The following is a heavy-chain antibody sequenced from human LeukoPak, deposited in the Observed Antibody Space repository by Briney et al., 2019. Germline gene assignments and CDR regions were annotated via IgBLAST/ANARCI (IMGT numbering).Heavy chain of an antibody. Sequence: GASVKVSCKASGYTFISYGFSWVRQAPGQGLEWMGWISAYNGNTDYAQKLQGRVTMTTDTSTSTAYMELRSLRSDDTAVYYCVRDYSGWFHFDYWGQGTLVTVSS. J-gene: IGHJ4*02. D-gene: IGHD6-19*01. CDR2: ISAYNGNT. CDR1: GYTFISYG. CDR3: VRDYSGWFHFDY. V-gene: IGHV1-18*01.